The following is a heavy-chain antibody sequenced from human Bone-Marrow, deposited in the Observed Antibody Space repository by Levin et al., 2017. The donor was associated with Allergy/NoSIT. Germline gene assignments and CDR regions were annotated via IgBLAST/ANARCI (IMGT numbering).Heavy chain of an antibody. V-gene: IGHV4-30-4*01. D-gene: IGHD2-21*02. CDR3: SRTQRASCGGDCYYHWFDP. CDR2: IYSSGST. CDR1: GASINSGDNY. J-gene: IGHJ5*02. Sequence: SETLSLTCTVSGASINSGDNYWTWIRQPPGKGLEWLGYIYSSGSTYYNPSLKSRLIISLDTSKNQFSLNLTSVTVAATAGYYCSRTQRASCGGDCYYHWFDPWGQGTLVTVSS.